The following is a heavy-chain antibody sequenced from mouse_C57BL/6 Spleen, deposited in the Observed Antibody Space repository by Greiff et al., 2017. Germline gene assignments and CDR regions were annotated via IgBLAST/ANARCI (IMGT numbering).Heavy chain of an antibody. CDR1: GYSFTDYN. CDR2: INPNSGTT. J-gene: IGHJ3*01. Sequence: VQLKESGPELVKPGASVKISCKASGYSFTDYNMNWVKQSNGKSLEWIGVINPNSGTTSYNQKFKGKATLTVDKSSSTAYMPLNSLTSEDSAVYYCASRGDSAWFAYWGQGTLVTVSA. D-gene: IGHD3-1*01. CDR3: ASRGDSAWFAY. V-gene: IGHV1-39*01.